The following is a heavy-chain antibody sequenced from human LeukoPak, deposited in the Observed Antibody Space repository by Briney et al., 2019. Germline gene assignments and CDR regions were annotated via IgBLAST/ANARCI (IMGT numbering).Heavy chain of an antibody. Sequence: GGSLRLSCAASGFTFSSYGMHWVRQAPGKGLEWVAFIRYDGSNKYYADSVKGRFTISRDNSKNTLYLQMNSLRAEDTAVYYCARQHSSSWYAWFDPWGQGTLVTVSS. CDR2: IRYDGSNK. CDR1: GFTFSSYG. D-gene: IGHD6-13*01. CDR3: ARQHSSSWYAWFDP. V-gene: IGHV3-30*02. J-gene: IGHJ5*02.